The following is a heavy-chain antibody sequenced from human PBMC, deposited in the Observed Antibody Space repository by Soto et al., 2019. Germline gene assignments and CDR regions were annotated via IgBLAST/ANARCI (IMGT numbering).Heavy chain of an antibody. CDR1: GYTFTRSG. J-gene: IGHJ6*02. V-gene: IGHV1-18*01. Sequence: VASVKVSCKASGYTFTRSGISWVRQAPGQRPEWMGWISSYNGDTNYAQTFQGRVTMTTDTSTSTAYMELRSLRSDDTAFYYCAREGVAPYYYYGMDVWGQGTPVTVSS. D-gene: IGHD5-12*01. CDR3: AREGVAPYYYYGMDV. CDR2: ISSYNGDT.